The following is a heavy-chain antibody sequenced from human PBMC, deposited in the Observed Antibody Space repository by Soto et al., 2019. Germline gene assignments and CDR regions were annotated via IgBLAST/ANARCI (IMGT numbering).Heavy chain of an antibody. Sequence: EVQLLESGGDLVQPGGSLRLSCAASGFTFSSYALSWVRQAPGRGLEWVSSISGSGGSTYYADSVKGRFTVSRDSSKNTVYLQMNSLRAEDTAVYYCAKGLGTKSRYYFDYWGQGTLVTVSS. V-gene: IGHV3-23*01. J-gene: IGHJ4*02. CDR1: GFTFSSYA. CDR3: AKGLGTKSRYYFDY. D-gene: IGHD6-19*01. CDR2: ISGSGGST.